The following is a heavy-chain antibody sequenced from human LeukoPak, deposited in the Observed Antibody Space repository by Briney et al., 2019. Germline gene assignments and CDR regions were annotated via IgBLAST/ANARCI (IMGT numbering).Heavy chain of an antibody. J-gene: IGHJ6*03. V-gene: IGHV1-69*13. CDR1: GGTFSSYA. CDR2: IIPIFGTA. D-gene: IGHD1-14*01. Sequence: ASVKVSCKASGGTFSSYAISWVRQAPGQGLEWMGGIIPIFGTANYAQKFQGRVTITADESTSTAYMELSSLRSEDTAVYYCASRTSSSVFYYYYYMDVWGKGTTVTISS. CDR3: ASRTSSSVFYYYYYMDV.